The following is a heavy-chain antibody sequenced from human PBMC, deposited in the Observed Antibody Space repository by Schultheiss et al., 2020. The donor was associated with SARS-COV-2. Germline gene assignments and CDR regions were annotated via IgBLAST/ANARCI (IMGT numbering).Heavy chain of an antibody. V-gene: IGHV3-30*07. D-gene: IGHD5-18*01. CDR2: ISYDGSNK. Sequence: GESLKISCAASGFTFSSYAMHWVRQAPGKGLEWVAVISYDGSNKYYADSVKGRFTISRDNAKNSLYLQMNSLRAEDTAVYYCARGHTAMVSADYYYYMDVWGKGTTVTVSS. CDR1: GFTFSSYA. CDR3: ARGHTAMVSADYYYYMDV. J-gene: IGHJ6*03.